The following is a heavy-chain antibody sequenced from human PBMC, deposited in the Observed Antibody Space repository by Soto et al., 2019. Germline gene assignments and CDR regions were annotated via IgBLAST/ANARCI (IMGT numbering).Heavy chain of an antibody. D-gene: IGHD2-2*01. CDR3: ARNQLLHPMTTEGGFDY. V-gene: IGHV3-30-3*01. Sequence: QVQLVESGGGVVQPGRSLRLSCAASGFTFSSYAMHWVRQAPGKGLEWVAVISYDGSNKYYADSVKGRFTISRDNSKNTLYLKMNSLRAEDTAVYYCARNQLLHPMTTEGGFDYWGQGTLVTVSS. J-gene: IGHJ4*02. CDR2: ISYDGSNK. CDR1: GFTFSSYA.